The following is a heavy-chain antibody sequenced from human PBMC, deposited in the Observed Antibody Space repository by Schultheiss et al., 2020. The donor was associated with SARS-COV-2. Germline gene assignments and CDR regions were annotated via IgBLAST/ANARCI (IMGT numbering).Heavy chain of an antibody. CDR3: ARQERYGANWFDP. V-gene: IGHV1-69*13. Sequence: SVKVSCKASGYTFTSYYMHWVRQAPGQGLEWMGGIIPIFGTANYAQKFQGRVTITADESTSTAYMELSSLRSEDTAVYYCARQERYGANWFDPWGQGTLVTVSS. J-gene: IGHJ5*02. CDR2: IIPIFGTA. CDR1: GYTFTSYY. D-gene: IGHD1-26*01.